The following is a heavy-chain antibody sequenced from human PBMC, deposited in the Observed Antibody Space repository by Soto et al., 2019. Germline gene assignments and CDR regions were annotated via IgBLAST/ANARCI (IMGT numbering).Heavy chain of an antibody. J-gene: IGHJ5*02. Sequence: QLQLQESGPGLVKPSETLSLTCTVSGGSISSSSYYWGWIRQPPGKGLEWIGSIYYSGSTYYNPSLKTRVTRSVDTSKTQSSLKLSSVTAADTAVYYCASPKIAFYNWFDPWGQGTLVTVSS. V-gene: IGHV4-39*01. D-gene: IGHD3-3*02. CDR3: ASPKIAFYNWFDP. CDR1: GGSISSSSYY. CDR2: IYYSGST.